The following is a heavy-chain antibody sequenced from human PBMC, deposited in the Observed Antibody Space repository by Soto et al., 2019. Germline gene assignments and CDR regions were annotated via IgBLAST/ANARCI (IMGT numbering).Heavy chain of an antibody. V-gene: IGHV3-33*01. CDR3: ARDWDRGKSAYMDY. Sequence: QVQLVESGGGVGQPGRSLRLSCEASGFTFSRYGMHWVRQAPGKGLEWVAVIWDDGSYKYYVDSVKGRFTISRDNFKNAVYLEMKSLRGEDTAVYYCARDWDRGKSAYMDYWGQGTLVIVSS. CDR1: GFTFSRYG. CDR2: IWDDGSYK. J-gene: IGHJ4*02. D-gene: IGHD1-26*01.